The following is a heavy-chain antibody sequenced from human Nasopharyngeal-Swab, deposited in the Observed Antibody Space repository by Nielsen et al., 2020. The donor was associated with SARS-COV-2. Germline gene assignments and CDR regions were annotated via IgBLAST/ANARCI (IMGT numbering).Heavy chain of an antibody. J-gene: IGHJ3*02. D-gene: IGHD3-22*01. V-gene: IGHV3-48*03. CDR1: GFTLATYE. CDR3: AKGHGGYYDAFDI. CDR2: ISSGTSTI. Sequence: GGSLRLSCVASGFTLATYEMNWVRQAPGKGLEWLSYISSGTSTIYYADSVKGRFTISRDNAKNSLYLQMDSLRAEDTAVYYCAKGHGGYYDAFDIWGQGTMVTVSS.